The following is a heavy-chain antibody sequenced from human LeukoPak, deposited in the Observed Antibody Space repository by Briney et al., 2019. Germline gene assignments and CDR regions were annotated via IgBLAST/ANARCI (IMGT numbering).Heavy chain of an antibody. J-gene: IGHJ5*02. CDR3: ARGGCGGTSCYRGNNWFDP. V-gene: IGHV1-2*02. CDR1: GYTFTGYY. D-gene: IGHD2-2*02. CDR2: INSNSGGT. Sequence: ASVKVSCKASGYTFTGYYMHWVRQAPGQGREWMGWINSNSGGTHYAQKLQGRVTMTRDTSISTAYLELSRLRSDDMAVYYCARGGCGGTSCYRGNNWFDPWGQGTLVTVSS.